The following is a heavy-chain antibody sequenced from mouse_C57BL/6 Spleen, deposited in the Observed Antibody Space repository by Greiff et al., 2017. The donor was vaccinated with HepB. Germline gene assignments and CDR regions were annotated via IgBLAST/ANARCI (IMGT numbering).Heavy chain of an antibody. Sequence: EVKLVESGGDLVKPGGSLKLSCAASGFTFSSYGMCWVRQTPDKRLEWVATISSGGRSTYYPDSVKGRFTISRDNAKNTLYLQMSSLNSDDTAMYYCARFYYGNYLYFAVWGTGTTVTVSS. J-gene: IGHJ1*03. D-gene: IGHD2-1*01. CDR2: ISSGGRST. CDR1: GFTFSSYG. CDR3: ARFYYGNYLYFAV. V-gene: IGHV5-6*01.